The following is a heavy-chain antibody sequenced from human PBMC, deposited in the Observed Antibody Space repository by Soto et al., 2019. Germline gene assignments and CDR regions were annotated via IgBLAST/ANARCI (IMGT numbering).Heavy chain of an antibody. CDR2: IYYSGST. Sequence: PSETLSLTCTVSGGSIIDYYWSWIRQPPGKGLEWIGYIYYSGSTNYNPSLKSRVTISVDTSKNQFSLKLSSVTAADTAVYYCAREGFWSGYAYGMDVWGQGTTVTVSS. CDR1: GGSIIDYY. V-gene: IGHV4-59*01. CDR3: AREGFWSGYAYGMDV. D-gene: IGHD3-3*01. J-gene: IGHJ6*02.